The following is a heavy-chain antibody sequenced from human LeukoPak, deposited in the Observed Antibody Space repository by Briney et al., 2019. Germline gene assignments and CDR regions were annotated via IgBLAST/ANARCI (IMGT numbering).Heavy chain of an antibody. Sequence: PSETLSLTCSVYGFTFSDYYWKWLRQPPGKGLEWIGEINHSERTYYNPSLKRRVIISVDTYNTKTSLNLNSGSAADSVGYYCAVYTVGYGYFAWFDYWGQGTLVTVSS. CDR2: INHSERT. D-gene: IGHD5-12*01. V-gene: IGHV4-34*08. CDR3: AVYTVGYGYFAWFDY. J-gene: IGHJ4*02. CDR1: GFTFSDYY.